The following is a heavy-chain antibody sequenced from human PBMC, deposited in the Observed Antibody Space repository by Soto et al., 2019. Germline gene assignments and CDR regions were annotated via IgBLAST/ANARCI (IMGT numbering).Heavy chain of an antibody. CDR3: ASLEKAHYAIDY. Sequence: GGSLRLSCSASGFTFSSYEMNWVRQAPGKGLEWVSYISSSGSTIYYADSVKGRFTISRDNAKNSLYLQMNSLRAEDTAVYYCASLEKAHYAIDYWGQGPLVTVSS. V-gene: IGHV3-48*03. J-gene: IGHJ4*02. CDR2: ISSSGSTI. D-gene: IGHD4-17*01. CDR1: GFTFSSYE.